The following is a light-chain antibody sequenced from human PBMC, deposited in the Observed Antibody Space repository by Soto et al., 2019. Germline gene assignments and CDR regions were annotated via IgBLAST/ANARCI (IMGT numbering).Light chain of an antibody. CDR1: QSISSW. CDR2: DAS. V-gene: IGKV1-5*01. J-gene: IGKJ1*01. CDR3: QQYNSYSWT. Sequence: DSQMTQAPSTLSASVGDRVTISCRASQSISSWLAWYQQKPGKAPKLLIYDASSLESGVPSRFSGSGSGTEFTLTISSLQPDDFATYYCQQYNSYSWTSGQGTKVDI.